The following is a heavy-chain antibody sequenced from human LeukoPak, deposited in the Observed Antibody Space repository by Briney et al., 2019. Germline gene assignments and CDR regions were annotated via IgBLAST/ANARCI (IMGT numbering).Heavy chain of an antibody. CDR1: GYTFTSYY. CDR3: ARGPTRYYFDY. Sequence: GASVKVSCKASGYTFTSYYMHWVRQAPGQGLEWMGGIIPIFGTANYAQKFQGRVTITADESTSTAYMELSSLRSEDTAVYYCARGPTRYYFDYWGQGTLVTVSS. V-gene: IGHV1-69*13. D-gene: IGHD4-17*01. J-gene: IGHJ4*02. CDR2: IIPIFGTA.